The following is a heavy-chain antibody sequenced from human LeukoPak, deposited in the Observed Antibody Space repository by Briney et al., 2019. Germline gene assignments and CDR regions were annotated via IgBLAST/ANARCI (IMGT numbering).Heavy chain of an antibody. V-gene: IGHV3-23*01. CDR1: GFTFSSYA. J-gene: IGHJ4*02. CDR2: VSGSSDNT. Sequence: GGSLRLSCAGSGFTFSSYAMSWVRQAPGKGLEWVSVVSGSSDNTYYADSVKGRFTISRDNSKNTLYLQMNSLRAEDTAVYYCAKGRSGSYSPTWDYWGQGTLVTVSS. CDR3: AKGRSGSYSPTWDY. D-gene: IGHD1-26*01.